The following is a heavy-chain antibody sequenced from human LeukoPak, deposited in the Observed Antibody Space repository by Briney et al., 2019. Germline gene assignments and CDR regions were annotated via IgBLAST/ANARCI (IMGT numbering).Heavy chain of an antibody. J-gene: IGHJ4*02. CDR2: IKQDGSEK. CDR1: GFTFSSYW. CDR3: AKEPTGGYNYGYVDY. D-gene: IGHD5-18*01. Sequence: GGSLRLSCAASGFTFSSYWMSWVRQAPGKGLEWVANIKQDGSEKYYVDSVKGRFTISRDNAKNSLYLQMNSLRAEDTAVYYCAKEPTGGYNYGYVDYWGQGTLVTVSS. V-gene: IGHV3-7*01.